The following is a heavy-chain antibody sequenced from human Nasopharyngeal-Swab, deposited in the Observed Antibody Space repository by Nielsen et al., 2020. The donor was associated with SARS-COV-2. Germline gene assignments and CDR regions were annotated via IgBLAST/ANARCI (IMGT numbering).Heavy chain of an antibody. J-gene: IGHJ6*02. CDR2: ISGSGGST. CDR1: GFTFSSYA. CDR3: ARPSWSSLIYGMDV. D-gene: IGHD6-13*01. Sequence: GGSLRLSCAASGFTFSSYAMSWVRQAPGKGLEWVSAISGSGGSTYYADSVKGRFTISRDNSKNTLYLQMNSLRAGDTAVYYCARPSWSSLIYGMDVWGQGTTVTVSS. V-gene: IGHV3-23*01.